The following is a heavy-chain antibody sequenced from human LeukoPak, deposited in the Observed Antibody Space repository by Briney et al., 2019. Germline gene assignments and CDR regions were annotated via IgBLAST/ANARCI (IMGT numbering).Heavy chain of an antibody. CDR3: ARQGDYDAFDI. J-gene: IGHJ3*02. CDR2: IYYSGST. V-gene: IGHV4-59*08. CDR1: GGSISSYY. Sequence: SETLSLTCTVSGGSISSYYWSWIRQPPGKGLEWIGYIYYSGSTNYNPSLKSRVTISVDTSKNQFSLKPSSVTAADTAVYYCARQGDYDAFDIWGQGTMVTVSS. D-gene: IGHD4-11*01.